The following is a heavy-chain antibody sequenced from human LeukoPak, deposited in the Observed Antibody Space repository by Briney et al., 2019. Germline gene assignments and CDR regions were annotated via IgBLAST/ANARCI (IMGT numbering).Heavy chain of an antibody. Sequence: ASVKVSCKASGYSFTSYDINWVRQATGQGLEWMGRMNTNSGTTEYAQKSQGRVTMTRDTSTNTAYMELSSLRSEDTAVYYCASGYGYLTGISSNDYWGQGTLVTVSS. J-gene: IGHJ4*02. CDR1: GYSFTSYD. V-gene: IGHV1-8*01. D-gene: IGHD5-18*01. CDR3: ASGYGYLTGISSNDY. CDR2: MNTNSGTT.